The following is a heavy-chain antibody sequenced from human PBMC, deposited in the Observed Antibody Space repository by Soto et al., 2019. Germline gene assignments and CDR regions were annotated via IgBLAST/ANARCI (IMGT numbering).Heavy chain of an antibody. D-gene: IGHD2-15*01. V-gene: IGHV3-23*01. J-gene: IGHJ6*02. Sequence: GGSLRLSCAASGFTFITQAMSWVRQAPGKGLEWVSRVSYNGDTTSYADSVKGRFTISRDNSKNTLYLQMNSLRAEDTAVYYCAKARCGGSCYYAVDVWGQGTTVTVSS. CDR2: VSYNGDTT. CDR1: GFTFITQA. CDR3: AKARCGGSCYYAVDV.